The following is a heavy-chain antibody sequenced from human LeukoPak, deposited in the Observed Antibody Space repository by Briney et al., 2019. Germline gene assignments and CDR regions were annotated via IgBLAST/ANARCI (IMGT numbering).Heavy chain of an antibody. V-gene: IGHV3-7*05. CDR2: IKQDGSEK. Sequence: PGGSLRLSCAASGFTFSSYSMNWVRQAPGKGLEWVANIKQDGSEKSYVDSVKGRFTISRDNAKNSLYLQMKSLRAEDTAVYYCARLAVCGGDCFSGGVDFDYWGQGTLVTVSS. CDR3: ARLAVCGGDCFSGGVDFDY. J-gene: IGHJ4*02. CDR1: GFTFSSYS. D-gene: IGHD2-21*02.